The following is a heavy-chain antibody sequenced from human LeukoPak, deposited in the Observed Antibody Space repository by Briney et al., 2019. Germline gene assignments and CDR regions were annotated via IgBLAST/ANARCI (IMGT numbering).Heavy chain of an antibody. D-gene: IGHD3-10*01. Sequence: SETLSLTCTVSGGSISSSSDWWGWIRQPPGKGLEWIGSIYYSGSTYYNPSLKSRITISVDTSKNQFSLKLNSVTPEDTAVYYCARDELWFGELYGGFDYWGQGTLVTVSS. CDR2: IYYSGST. V-gene: IGHV4-39*02. CDR1: GGSISSSSDW. J-gene: IGHJ4*02. CDR3: ARDELWFGELYGGFDY.